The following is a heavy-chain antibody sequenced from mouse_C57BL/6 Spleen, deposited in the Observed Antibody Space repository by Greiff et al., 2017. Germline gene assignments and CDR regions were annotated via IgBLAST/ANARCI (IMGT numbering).Heavy chain of an antibody. Sequence: VQLQQPGAELVKPGASVKMSCKASGYTFTSYWITWVKQRPGQGLEWIGDIYPGSGSTNYNEKFKSKATLTVDTSSSTAYMQLSSLTSEDAAVYYGARRGYYYAMDYWGKGTSVTVSS. CDR1: GYTFTSYW. CDR3: ARRGYYYAMDY. V-gene: IGHV1-55*01. CDR2: IYPGSGST. J-gene: IGHJ4*01.